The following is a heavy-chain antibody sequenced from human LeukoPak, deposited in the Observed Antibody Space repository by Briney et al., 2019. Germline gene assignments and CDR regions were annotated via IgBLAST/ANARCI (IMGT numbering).Heavy chain of an antibody. CDR1: GFTFNNYA. J-gene: IGHJ5*02. CDR2: VSGSGGNT. Sequence: GGSLRLSCAASGFTFNNYAVSWVRQAPGMGLKWVSTVSGSGGNTYYADSVRGRFTISRDNSKNTLYLQMNSLRAEDTAVYYCAKNPGGLKVIGSWGVDPWGQGTLVTVSS. CDR3: AKNPGGLKVIGSWGVDP. V-gene: IGHV3-23*01. D-gene: IGHD3-16*01.